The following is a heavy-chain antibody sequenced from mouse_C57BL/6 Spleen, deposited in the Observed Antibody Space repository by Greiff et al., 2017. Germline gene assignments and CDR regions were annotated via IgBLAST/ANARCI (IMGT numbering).Heavy chain of an antibody. CDR3: TRSNYDYEEDAMDY. V-gene: IGHV1-5*01. D-gene: IGHD2-4*01. CDR2: IYPGNSDT. J-gene: IGHJ4*01. Sequence: EVQLQQSGTVLARPGASVKMSCKTSGYTFTSYWMHWVKQRPGQGLEWIGAIYPGNSDTSYNQKFKGKAKLTAVTSASTAYMELSSLTNEDSAVYYCTRSNYDYEEDAMDYWGQGTSVTVSS. CDR1: GYTFTSYW.